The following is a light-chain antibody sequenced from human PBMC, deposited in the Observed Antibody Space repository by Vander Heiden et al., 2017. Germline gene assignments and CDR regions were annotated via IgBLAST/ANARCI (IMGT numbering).Light chain of an antibody. Sequence: SYELTQPPSVSVSPGQTASITCSGDKLGDKYACWYQQKPGQSPGLVSYQDSKRPSGIPERFSGSNSGNTATLTISGTQAVEEADYYCRAWESRTAVFGGGTKLTVL. J-gene: IGLJ2*01. V-gene: IGLV3-1*01. CDR1: KLGDKY. CDR3: RAWESRTAV. CDR2: QDS.